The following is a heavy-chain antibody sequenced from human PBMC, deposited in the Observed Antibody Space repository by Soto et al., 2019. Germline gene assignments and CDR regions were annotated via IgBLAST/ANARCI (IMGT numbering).Heavy chain of an antibody. V-gene: IGHV1-69*05. J-gene: IGHJ6*02. CDR3: ARGYDILTGYLFFDYGMDV. D-gene: IGHD3-9*01. CDR2: IIPIFGTA. Sequence: SVKVSCKASGGTFSSYAISWVRQAPGQGLEWMGGIIPIFGTANYAQKFQGWVTMTRDTSISTAYMELSRLRSDDTAVYYCARGYDILTGYLFFDYGMDVWGQGTTVTVSS. CDR1: GGTFSSYA.